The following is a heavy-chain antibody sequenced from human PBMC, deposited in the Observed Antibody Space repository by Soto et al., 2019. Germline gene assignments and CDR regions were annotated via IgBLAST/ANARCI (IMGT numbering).Heavy chain of an antibody. CDR3: ARVYDYGDYYYYYGMDG. Sequence: WRSLLLSCVSSVLIFSIYAMHWVRQARGNALEWVAVISYDGSNKYYADSVKGRFTISRDNSKNTLYLQMKSLRAEDTAVYYCARVYDYGDYYYYYGMDGWGQGTTVTVSS. V-gene: IGHV3-30-3*01. D-gene: IGHD4-17*01. CDR1: VLIFSIYA. J-gene: IGHJ6*02. CDR2: ISYDGSNK.